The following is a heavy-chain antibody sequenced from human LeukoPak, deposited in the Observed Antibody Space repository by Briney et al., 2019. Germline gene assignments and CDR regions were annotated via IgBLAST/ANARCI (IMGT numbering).Heavy chain of an antibody. V-gene: IGHV3-21*01. J-gene: IGHJ4*02. D-gene: IGHD6-13*01. CDR1: GFTFSSYS. CDR2: ISSSSSYI. CDR3: AKVASIAAAGEFGS. Sequence: GGSLRLSCAASGFTFSSYSMNWVRQAPGKGLEWVSSISSSSSYIYYADSVKGRFTISRDISKNTLHLQMNSLRAEDTAVYYCAKVASIAAAGEFGSWGQGTLVTVSS.